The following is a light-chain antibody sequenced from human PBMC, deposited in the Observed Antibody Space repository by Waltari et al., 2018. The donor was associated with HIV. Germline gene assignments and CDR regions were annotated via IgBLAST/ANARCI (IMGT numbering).Light chain of an antibody. Sequence: QSALTQPAAVSGSPGQSITFSCTGTGSDVGAYNLVSWYQQHPDKAPKLVMYGVTQPPSGVSDRFAGSKSGNTAYLTISGLQADDEADYFCSSFATTATPVLFGGGTKLTVL. CDR2: GVT. J-gene: IGLJ2*01. CDR1: GSDVGAYNL. V-gene: IGLV2-23*02. CDR3: SSFATTATPVL.